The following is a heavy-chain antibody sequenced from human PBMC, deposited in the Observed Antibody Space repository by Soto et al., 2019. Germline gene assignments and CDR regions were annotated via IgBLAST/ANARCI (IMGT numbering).Heavy chain of an antibody. V-gene: IGHV4-61*01. CDR3: ARDSAGGGGRRELNWFAP. CDR1: GGSVSSGSYY. Sequence: PSETLSLTCTVSGGSVSSGSYYWSWIRQPPGKGLEWIGYIYYSGSTNYNPSLKSRVTISVDTSKNQFSLKLSSVTAADTAVYYCARDSAGGGGRRELNWFAPWGQGTLVTVSS. D-gene: IGHD1-26*01. CDR2: IYYSGST. J-gene: IGHJ5*02.